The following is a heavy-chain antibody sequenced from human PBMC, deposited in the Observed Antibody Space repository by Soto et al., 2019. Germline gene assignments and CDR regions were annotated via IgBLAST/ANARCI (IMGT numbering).Heavy chain of an antibody. CDR3: ARERSSGWYVDY. D-gene: IGHD6-19*01. CDR1: GYTFTSYD. Sequence: QVQRVQSGAEVKKPGASVKVSCKASGYTFTSYDMNWVRQATGQGLEWMGWMNPNSGNTAYAQKFQGRVTMTRNTSISTAYMELSSLRSEDTAVYYCARERSSGWYVDYWGQGTLVTVSS. V-gene: IGHV1-8*01. J-gene: IGHJ4*02. CDR2: MNPNSGNT.